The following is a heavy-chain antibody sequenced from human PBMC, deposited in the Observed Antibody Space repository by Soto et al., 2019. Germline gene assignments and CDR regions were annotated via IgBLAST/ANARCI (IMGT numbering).Heavy chain of an antibody. V-gene: IGHV4-34*01. CDR1: GESFSDYY. Sequence: SETLSLTCAVYGESFSDYYWSWIRQPPGKGLEWIGEVNHSGSTNYSPSLKSRVTISIDTSKNQFSLKLSSLTAADTAVYYCARGRGTYNWDGDYYYYFGLDIWGQGTTVTV. D-gene: IGHD1-20*01. J-gene: IGHJ6*02. CDR2: VNHSGST. CDR3: ARGRGTYNWDGDYYYYFGLDI.